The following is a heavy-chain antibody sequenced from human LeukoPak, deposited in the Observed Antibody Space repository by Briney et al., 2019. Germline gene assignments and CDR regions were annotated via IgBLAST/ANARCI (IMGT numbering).Heavy chain of an antibody. Sequence: SETLSLTCAVYGGSFSGYYWSWIRQPPGKGLEWIGEINHSGSTNYNPSLKSRVTISVDTSKNQFSLKLSSVTAADTAVYYCARALYYYGSGSSLDYWGQGTLVTVSS. CDR3: ARALYYYGSGSSLDY. CDR2: INHSGST. V-gene: IGHV4-34*01. D-gene: IGHD3-10*01. CDR1: GGSFSGYY. J-gene: IGHJ4*02.